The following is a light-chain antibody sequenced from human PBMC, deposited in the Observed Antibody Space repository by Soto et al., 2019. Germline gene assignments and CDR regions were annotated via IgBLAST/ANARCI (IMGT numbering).Light chain of an antibody. CDR1: QRISRY. J-gene: IGKJ2*01. CDR3: QQSYSTPPA. CDR2: AAS. V-gene: IGKV1-39*01. Sequence: DIQMTQSPYSLYASVGDRVTITCRASQRISRYLNWYKQKPGKAPKLLIYAASSLQSGFPSRFSGSGSGTDFTLTISSLQPEDFATYYCQQSYSTPPAFGQVTKLEIK.